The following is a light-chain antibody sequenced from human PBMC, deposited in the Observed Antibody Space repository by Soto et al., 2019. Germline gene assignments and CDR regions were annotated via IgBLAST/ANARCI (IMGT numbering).Light chain of an antibody. V-gene: IGKV3-11*01. J-gene: IGKJ5*01. CDR3: QQRFNWQVT. CDR2: DAS. Sequence: EIVLTQSPVTLSLSPGERATLSCRASQSINNYLALYQQKPGQAPRLLIYDASNRATGIPARFSGSGSGTDFTLTISSLEPEDFAVYYCQQRFNWQVTFGQGTRLDI. CDR1: QSINNY.